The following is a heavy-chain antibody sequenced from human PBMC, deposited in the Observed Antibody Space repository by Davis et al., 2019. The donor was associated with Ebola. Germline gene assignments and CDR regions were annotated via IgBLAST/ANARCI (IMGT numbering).Heavy chain of an antibody. J-gene: IGHJ4*02. CDR3: ARSHSDWLLPFDY. V-gene: IGHV4-59*01. CDR2: IYSTGST. Sequence: SETLSLTCTVSGGSINNYYWSWIRQPPGKGLEWLGYIYSTGSTDHNPSLKSRVAMSVDTSKNQFSLRLSSVTAADTAVYYCARSHSDWLLPFDYWGQGTLATVSS. CDR1: GGSINNYY. D-gene: IGHD3-9*01.